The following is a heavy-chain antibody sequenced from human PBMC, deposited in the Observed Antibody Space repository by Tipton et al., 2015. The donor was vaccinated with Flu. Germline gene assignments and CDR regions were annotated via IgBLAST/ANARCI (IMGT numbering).Heavy chain of an antibody. Sequence: SLRLSCAASGFTFDTYYMTWVRQAPGKGLEWVASIKEDGSEEDYVDSVKGRFTISRDNAKKSLYLQMNSLRAEDAAVHYCARDYNYYATTGYDYWFFDLWGRGTLVTVSS. CDR1: GFTFDTYY. J-gene: IGHJ2*01. D-gene: IGHD3-22*01. V-gene: IGHV3-7*01. CDR2: IKEDGSEE. CDR3: ARDYNYYATTGYDYWFFDL.